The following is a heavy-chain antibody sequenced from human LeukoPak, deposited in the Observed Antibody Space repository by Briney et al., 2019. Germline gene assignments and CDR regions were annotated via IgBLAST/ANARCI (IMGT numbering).Heavy chain of an antibody. D-gene: IGHD1-26*01. J-gene: IGHJ4*02. V-gene: IGHV1-46*01. CDR3: ARDLVEGSPGY. Sequence: SVTVSCQASGYTFTSYYMHWLRQAPGHALEWMGIINPSGGSTSYAQKFQGRVTMTRDTSTSTVYMELSSLRSEDTAVYYCARDLVEGSPGYWGQGTLVTVSS. CDR1: GYTFTSYY. CDR2: INPSGGST.